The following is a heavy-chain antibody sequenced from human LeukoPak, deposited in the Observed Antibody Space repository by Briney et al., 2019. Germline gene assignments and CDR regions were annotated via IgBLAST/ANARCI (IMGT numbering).Heavy chain of an antibody. CDR3: AKHLTRMSYFDY. Sequence: GGSLRLSCAASGFTFSSYGMSWVRQPPGKGLEWVSAISESGDGTYYADSVKGRFTISRDNSKSTLYLQMNSLRAEDTAIYFCAKHLTRMSYFDYWGQGTLATVSS. V-gene: IGHV3-23*01. CDR1: GFTFSSYG. J-gene: IGHJ4*02. CDR2: ISESGDGT.